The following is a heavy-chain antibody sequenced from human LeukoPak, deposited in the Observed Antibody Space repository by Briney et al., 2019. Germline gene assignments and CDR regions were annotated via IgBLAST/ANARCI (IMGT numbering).Heavy chain of an antibody. J-gene: IGHJ5*02. D-gene: IGHD6-19*01. V-gene: IGHV1-2*02. CDR3: TRDVIMRYQQCYFAP. Sequence: ASVTVSCVASRYTFIDYYIHWVRQAPGPGLECMGWRNAKTGDTRYEEKFQGRVAMTRETSLTTAYMELSGLNSDDTAMYFCTRDVIMRYQQCYFAPWAQGTLVTVSS. CDR2: RNAKTGDT. CDR1: RYTFIDYY.